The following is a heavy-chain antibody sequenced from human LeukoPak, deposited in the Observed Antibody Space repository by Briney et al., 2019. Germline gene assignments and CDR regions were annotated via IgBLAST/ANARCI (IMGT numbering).Heavy chain of an antibody. J-gene: IGHJ4*02. CDR3: ARDFDY. CDR1: GGSFSSYS. CDR2: ISYSGST. Sequence: SETLSLTCTVSGGSFSSYSWSWIRQPPGKGLEWIGYISYSGSTNYNPSIKSRVTISVVRSKNQFSLKLSSVTAADTAVYYCARDFDYWGQGTLVTVSS. V-gene: IGHV4-59*01.